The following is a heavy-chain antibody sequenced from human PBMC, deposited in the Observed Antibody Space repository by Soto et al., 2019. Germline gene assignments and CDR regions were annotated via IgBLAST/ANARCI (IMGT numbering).Heavy chain of an antibody. J-gene: IGHJ4*02. CDR2: ISAYNGDT. CDR3: ARDTSTTSGRYHYFDD. V-gene: IGHV1-18*01. Sequence: SVGDSYKASGSTFTKLIIPLVRQAPGQGLEWMGWISAYNGDTKYAQKLQGRVTMTTDTSTTTAHMELRSLASDHTAVYYCARDTSTTSGRYHYFDDSGPGILVSVTS. CDR1: GSTFTKLI. D-gene: IGHD6-19*01.